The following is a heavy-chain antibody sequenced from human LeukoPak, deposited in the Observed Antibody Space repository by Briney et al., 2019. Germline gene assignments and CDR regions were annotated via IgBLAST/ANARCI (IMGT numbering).Heavy chain of an antibody. J-gene: IGHJ4*02. CDR1: GYTFTGYY. CDR3: ARDPYGDYVWLDY. D-gene: IGHD4-17*01. V-gene: IGHV1-2*02. Sequence: GASVKVSCKASGYTFTGYYMHWVRQAPGQGLEGMGWINPNSGGTNYAQKFQGRVTMTRDTSISTAYMELSRLRSDDTAVYYCARDPYGDYVWLDYWGQGTLVTVSS. CDR2: INPNSGGT.